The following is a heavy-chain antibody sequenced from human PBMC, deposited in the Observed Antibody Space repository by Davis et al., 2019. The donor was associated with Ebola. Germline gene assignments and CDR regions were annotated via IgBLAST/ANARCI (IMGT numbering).Heavy chain of an antibody. J-gene: IGHJ4*02. CDR1: GFTFSSYA. Sequence: GESLKISCAASGFTFSSYAMHWVRQAPGKGLEWVAVIPSDGGNKYYADSVKGRFTISRDNSKNTLYLQMNSLRAEDTAVYYCARDHRATIFGVVMGYWGQGTLVTVSS. V-gene: IGHV3-30*04. D-gene: IGHD3-3*01. CDR3: ARDHRATIFGVVMGY. CDR2: IPSDGGNK.